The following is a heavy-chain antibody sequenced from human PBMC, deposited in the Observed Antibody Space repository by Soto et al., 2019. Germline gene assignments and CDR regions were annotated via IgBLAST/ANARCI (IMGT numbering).Heavy chain of an antibody. J-gene: IGHJ4*02. V-gene: IGHV4-59*01. CDR1: GGSISSYY. CDR3: ARDFGGWLDY. Sequence: SVTLSLACTVSGGSISSYYWSWIRQPTGKGLEWIGYIYYSGSTNYNPSLKSRVTISVDTSKNQFSLKLSSVTAADTAVYYCARDFGGWLDYWGQGTLVTVSS. CDR2: IYYSGST. D-gene: IGHD6-19*01.